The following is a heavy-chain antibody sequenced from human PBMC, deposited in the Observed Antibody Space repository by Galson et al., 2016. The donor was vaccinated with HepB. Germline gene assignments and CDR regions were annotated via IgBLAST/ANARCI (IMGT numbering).Heavy chain of an antibody. Sequence: SVKVSCKASGVTFSTSAVRWVRQARGQNLEWIGWIVAGNGATKYAQKFQERVTITRDMSTRTAYMELSSLTSEDTAVYYCAARGNSWPYYWGQGTLVTVSS. CDR2: IVAGNGAT. J-gene: IGHJ4*02. D-gene: IGHD6-13*01. CDR3: AARGNSWPYY. V-gene: IGHV1-58*01. CDR1: GVTFSTSA.